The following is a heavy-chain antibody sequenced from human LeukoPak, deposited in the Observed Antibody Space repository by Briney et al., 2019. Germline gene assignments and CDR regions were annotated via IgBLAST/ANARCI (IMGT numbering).Heavy chain of an antibody. CDR2: FKSKADGGTI. V-gene: IGHV3-15*01. CDR1: GFTFSNAW. Sequence: GGSLRLSCAASGFTFSNAWMNWVRQAPGKGLEWVGRFKSKADGGTIDYAAPVKGRFTISRDDSKNTLSPQMNSVKTEDTAVYYCTTGNYWGQGTLVTVSS. CDR3: TTGNY. J-gene: IGHJ4*02.